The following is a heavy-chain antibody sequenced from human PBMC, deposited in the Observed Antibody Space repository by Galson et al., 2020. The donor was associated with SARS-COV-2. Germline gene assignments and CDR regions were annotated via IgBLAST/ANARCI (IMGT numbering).Heavy chain of an antibody. V-gene: IGHV2-5*02. J-gene: IGHJ4*02. Sequence: SGPTLAIPSQPRTLTHTLSGSPRTTSGMEVAWIRQPPGKALKWHALINLDDDKLYSPSMKSRLTITKDTSKNQVVLKMTIMDPVDTATYYWTHHTNIGYVPTVEYWGQGTLVTVSS. CDR3: THHTNIGYVPTVEY. D-gene: IGHD5-12*01. CDR1: GSPRTTSGME. CDR2: INLDDDK.